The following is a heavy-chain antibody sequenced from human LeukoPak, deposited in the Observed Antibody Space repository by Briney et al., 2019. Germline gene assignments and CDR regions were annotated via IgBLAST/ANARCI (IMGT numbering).Heavy chain of an antibody. D-gene: IGHD1-1*01. CDR2: INPNSGGT. CDR1: GYTFTGYY. J-gene: IGHJ4*02. Sequence: ALVKVSCKASGYTFTGYYMHWVRQAPGQGLEWMGWINPNSGGTNYAQKFQGRVTMTRDTSISTAYMELSRLRSDDTAVYYCARDQEGYNTALEYWGQGTLVTVSS. V-gene: IGHV1-2*02. CDR3: ARDQEGYNTALEY.